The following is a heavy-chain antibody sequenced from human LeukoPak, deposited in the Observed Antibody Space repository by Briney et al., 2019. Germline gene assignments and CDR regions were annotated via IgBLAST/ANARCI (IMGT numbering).Heavy chain of an antibody. V-gene: IGHV1-18*01. J-gene: IGHJ5*02. CDR1: GYTFTSYG. D-gene: IGHD3-22*01. Sequence: ASVKVSCKASGYTFTSYGISWVRQAPGQGLEWMGRISAYNGNTNYAQKLQGRVTMTTDTSTSTAYMELRSLRSDDTAVYYCARDTTFYYYDSSGYPENPWFDPWGQGTLVTVSS. CDR2: ISAYNGNT. CDR3: ARDTTFYYYDSSGYPENPWFDP.